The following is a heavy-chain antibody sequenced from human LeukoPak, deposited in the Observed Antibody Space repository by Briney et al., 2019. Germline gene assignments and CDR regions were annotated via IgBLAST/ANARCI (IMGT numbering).Heavy chain of an antibody. J-gene: IGHJ4*02. CDR2: MNPNSGNT. CDR1: GYTFTSYD. Sequence: ASVKVSCKASGYTFTSYDINWVRQATGQGLEWMGWMNPNSGNTGYAQKFQGRVTITRNTSISTAYMELSSLRSEDTAVYYCARGWATVLLQMQASEFDYWGQGTLVTVSS. CDR3: ARGWATVLLQMQASEFDY. V-gene: IGHV1-8*03. D-gene: IGHD3-22*01.